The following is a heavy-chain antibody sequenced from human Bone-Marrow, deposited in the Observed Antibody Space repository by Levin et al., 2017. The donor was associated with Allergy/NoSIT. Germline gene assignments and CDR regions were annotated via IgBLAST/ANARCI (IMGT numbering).Heavy chain of an antibody. J-gene: IGHJ5*02. D-gene: IGHD6-19*01. CDR2: IYHSGNP. Sequence: SETLSLTCAVSGYSISNGYYWGWIRQPPGMGLEWIGSIYHSGNPYYNPSLKSRVTISLDTSKNQLSLKTTSVIAADTAVYYCARVHWPVAGTGWFDPWGQGTLVTVSS. V-gene: IGHV4-38-2*01. CDR3: ARVHWPVAGTGWFDP. CDR1: GYSISNGYY.